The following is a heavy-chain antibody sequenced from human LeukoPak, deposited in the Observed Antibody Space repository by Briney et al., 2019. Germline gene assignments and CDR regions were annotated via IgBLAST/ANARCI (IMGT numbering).Heavy chain of an antibody. Sequence: SETLSLTCSVSGGSISSSSYYWGWIRQPPGKGLEWIGSIHDSGSTYYNQTLKSRLTISVDASKNQFPLQLSSVTAADTAVYYCWLQRMVAAYFDSWGQGTLVTVSS. V-gene: IGHV4-39*06. CDR2: IHDSGST. J-gene: IGHJ4*02. D-gene: IGHD2-15*01. CDR1: GGSISSSSYY. CDR3: WLQRMVAAYFDS.